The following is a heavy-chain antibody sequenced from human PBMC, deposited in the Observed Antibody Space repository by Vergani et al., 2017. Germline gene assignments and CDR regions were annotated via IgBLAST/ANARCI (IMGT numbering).Heavy chain of an antibody. Sequence: QVQLQESGPGLVKPSETLSLTCTVSGGSISSYYWSWIRQPPGKGLERIGYIYYSGSTNYNPSLKSRVTISVDTSKNQFSLKLSSVTAADTAVYYCAREPSGYDSWAFDIWGQGTMVTVSS. D-gene: IGHD5-12*01. CDR1: GGSISSYY. CDR2: IYYSGST. J-gene: IGHJ3*02. CDR3: AREPSGYDSWAFDI. V-gene: IGHV4-59*01.